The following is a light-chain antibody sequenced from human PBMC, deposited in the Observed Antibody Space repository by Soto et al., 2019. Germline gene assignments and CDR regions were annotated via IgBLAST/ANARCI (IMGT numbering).Light chain of an antibody. CDR1: QGISIY. CDR3: QKYNSAPYT. Sequence: DIQMTQSPSSLSASVGDRVTITCRASQGISIYLTWYQQKPGKAPKLLIHGGSTLQSGVPSRFGGSGSGTDFTLTINSLQPEDVATYYCQKYNSAPYTFGQGTKLEIK. CDR2: GGS. J-gene: IGKJ2*01. V-gene: IGKV1-27*01.